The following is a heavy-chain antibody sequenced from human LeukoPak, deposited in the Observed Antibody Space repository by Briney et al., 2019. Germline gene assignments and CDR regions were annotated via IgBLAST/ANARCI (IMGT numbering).Heavy chain of an antibody. CDR2: IVVGSGYT. D-gene: IGHD2-2*01. CDR3: AAEKTVDCSSPSCSPP. V-gene: IGHV1-58*01. Sequence: SVKVSCKASGFTFTNSAVQWVRQARGQRLEWIGWIVVGSGYTNYAQKFQERVTITRDMSTSTAYMELTSLRSEDTAVYYCAAEKTVDCSSPSCSPPGGQGTRAPVSS. J-gene: IGHJ5*02. CDR1: GFTFTNSA.